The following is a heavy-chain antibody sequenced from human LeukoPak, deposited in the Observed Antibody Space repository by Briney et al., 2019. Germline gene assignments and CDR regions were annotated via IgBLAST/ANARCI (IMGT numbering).Heavy chain of an antibody. V-gene: IGHV3-48*01. CDR1: GFTFSSHG. Sequence: GGTLRLSCAASGFTFSSHGMSWVRQAPGKGLEWVSYISSSSSTIYYADSVKGRFTISRDNAKNSLYLQMNSLRAEDTGVYYCVRDWGYDSSGYWQKYFDTWGQGTLVTVSS. CDR3: VRDWGYDSSGYWQKYFDT. D-gene: IGHD3-22*01. J-gene: IGHJ4*02. CDR2: ISSSSSTI.